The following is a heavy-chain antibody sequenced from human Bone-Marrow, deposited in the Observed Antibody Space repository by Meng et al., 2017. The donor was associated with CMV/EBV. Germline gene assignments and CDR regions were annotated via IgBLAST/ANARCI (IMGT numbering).Heavy chain of an antibody. V-gene: IGHV3-49*04. J-gene: IGHJ3*02. CDR3: TRCSGGSCYLVAFDI. Sequence: GGSLRLSCTASGFTFGDYAMSWVRQAPGKGLEWVGFIRSKAYGGTTEYAASVKGRFTISRDDSKSIAYLQMNSLKTEDTAVYYCTRCSGGSCYLVAFDIWGQGTMVTVSS. D-gene: IGHD2-15*01. CDR1: GFTFGDYA. CDR2: IRSKAYGGTT.